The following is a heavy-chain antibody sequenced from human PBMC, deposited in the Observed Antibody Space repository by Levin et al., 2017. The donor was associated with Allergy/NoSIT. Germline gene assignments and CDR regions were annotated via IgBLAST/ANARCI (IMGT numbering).Heavy chain of an antibody. CDR2: IWYDGNIK. V-gene: IGHV3-30*02. D-gene: IGHD1-26*01. CDR3: AKERSGSQRSFDD. Sequence: GGSLRLSCTASGFTFNNYGMHWVRQAPGKGLEWVAVIWYDGNIKYYADSVKGRFAISRDNSKNTLYLEMNSLRTEDTAVYYCAKERSGSQRSFDDWGQGSLVTVSS. J-gene: IGHJ4*02. CDR1: GFTFNNYG.